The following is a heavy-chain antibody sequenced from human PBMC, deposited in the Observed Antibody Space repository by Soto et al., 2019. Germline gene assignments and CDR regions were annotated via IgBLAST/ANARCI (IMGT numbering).Heavy chain of an antibody. D-gene: IGHD5-12*01. CDR2: IIPIFGTA. CDR3: ARDRGYRGYDSVLSGGMDV. Sequence: QVQLVQSGAEVKKPGSSVKVSCKASGGTFSSYAISWVRQAPGQGLEWMGGIIPIFGTANYAQKLQGRVTITADEXXSXAXXEVSSLRSEETAVYYCARDRGYRGYDSVLSGGMDVWGQGTTVTVSS. J-gene: IGHJ6*02. CDR1: GGTFSSYA. V-gene: IGHV1-69*12.